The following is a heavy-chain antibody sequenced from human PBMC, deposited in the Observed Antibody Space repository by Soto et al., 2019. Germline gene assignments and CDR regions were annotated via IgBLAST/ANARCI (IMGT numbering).Heavy chain of an antibody. Sequence: QVTLKESGPVLVKPTEPLTLTCTVSGFSLSNARMGVSWIRQPPGKALEWLAHIFSNDEKSYSTSLKSRLTISKDTSKSQVVLTMTNMDPVDTATYYCARIRLDCSGGSCYADAFDIWGQGTMVTVSS. CDR3: ARIRLDCSGGSCYADAFDI. CDR1: GFSLSNARMG. D-gene: IGHD2-15*01. J-gene: IGHJ3*02. CDR2: IFSNDEK. V-gene: IGHV2-26*01.